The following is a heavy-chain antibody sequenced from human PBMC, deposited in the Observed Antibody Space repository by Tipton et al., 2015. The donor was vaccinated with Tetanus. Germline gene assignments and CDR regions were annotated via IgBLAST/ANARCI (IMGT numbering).Heavy chain of an antibody. CDR3: ARGQAAGFTVGYYYYYYGMDV. CDR2: IYYSGST. V-gene: IGHV4-31*03. CDR1: GGSISSGGYY. J-gene: IGHJ6*02. D-gene: IGHD6-13*01. Sequence: TLSLTCTVSGGSISSGGYYWSWIRQHPGTGLEWIGNIYYSGSTYYNPSLKSRLTISADMSKNQFSLKLSSVTAADTAVYYCARGQAAGFTVGYYYYYYGMDVWGQGTTVTVSS.